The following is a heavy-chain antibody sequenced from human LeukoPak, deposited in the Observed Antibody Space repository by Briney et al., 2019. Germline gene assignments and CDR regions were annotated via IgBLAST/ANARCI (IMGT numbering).Heavy chain of an antibody. CDR2: MYNRGNT. CDR1: GGSISSFY. Sequence: SETLSLTCTVSGGSISSFYWSWIRQPPGKGLEWIGYMYNRGNTNYNPSLKSRVTISEDTSQNQLSLQLRSVTAAHTAVYYCAATIKRDYGDTNLDYWGQGTLVTVSS. CDR3: AATIKRDYGDTNLDY. V-gene: IGHV4-59*01. D-gene: IGHD4-17*01. J-gene: IGHJ4*02.